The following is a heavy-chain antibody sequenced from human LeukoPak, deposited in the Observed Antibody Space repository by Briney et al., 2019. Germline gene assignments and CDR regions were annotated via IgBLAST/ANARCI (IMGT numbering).Heavy chain of an antibody. V-gene: IGHV1-69*01. CDR1: GGTFSSYA. Sequence: ASVKVSCKASGGTFSSYAISWVRQAPGQGLEWMGGIIPIFGTANYAQKSQGRVTITADESTSTAYMELSSLRSEDTAVYYCARKSSGWYGNDAFDIWGQGTLVTVSS. J-gene: IGHJ3*02. D-gene: IGHD6-19*01. CDR3: ARKSSGWYGNDAFDI. CDR2: IIPIFGTA.